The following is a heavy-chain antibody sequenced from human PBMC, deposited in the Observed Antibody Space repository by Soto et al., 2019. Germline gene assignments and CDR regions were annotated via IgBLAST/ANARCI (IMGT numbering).Heavy chain of an antibody. CDR2: IGTAGDP. V-gene: IGHV3-13*05. Sequence: GSLSLSCVASGFTVGNNYMARVRQAPGKGLEWVSAIGTAGDPYYPGSVKGRFTISRENAKNSLYLQMNSLRAGDTAVYYCARASVFWYETMARPNYYYYGMDVWGQGTTVTVSS. D-gene: IGHD3-3*01. CDR1: GFTVGNNY. CDR3: ARASVFWYETMARPNYYYYGMDV. J-gene: IGHJ6*02.